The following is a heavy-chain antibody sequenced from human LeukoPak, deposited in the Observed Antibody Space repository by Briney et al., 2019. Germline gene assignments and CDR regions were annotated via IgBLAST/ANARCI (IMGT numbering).Heavy chain of an antibody. CDR1: RFTFSSYG. CDR2: IWYDGSNK. D-gene: IGHD2-15*01. V-gene: IGHV3-33*01. Sequence: QPGGSLRLSCAASRFTFSSYGMHWVRQAPGKGLEWVALIWYDGSNKYYADSVKGRFTISRDNSKNTLYLQMNSLRAEDTAVYYCARDPTGYCSGGSCYPAYWGQGTLVTVSS. J-gene: IGHJ4*02. CDR3: ARDPTGYCSGGSCYPAY.